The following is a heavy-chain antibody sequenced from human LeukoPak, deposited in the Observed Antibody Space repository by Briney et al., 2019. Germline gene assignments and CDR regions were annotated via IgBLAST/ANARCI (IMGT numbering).Heavy chain of an antibody. D-gene: IGHD6-13*01. CDR3: ARTASSSWYAELDY. CDR1: GGSISSSSYY. V-gene: IGHV4-61*01. Sequence: PSETLSLTCTVSGGSISSSSYYWSWIRQPPGKGLEWIGYIYYSGSTNYNPSLKSRVTISVDTSKNQFSLKLTSVTAADTAVYYCARTASSSWYAELDYWGQGTLVTVSS. CDR2: IYYSGST. J-gene: IGHJ4*02.